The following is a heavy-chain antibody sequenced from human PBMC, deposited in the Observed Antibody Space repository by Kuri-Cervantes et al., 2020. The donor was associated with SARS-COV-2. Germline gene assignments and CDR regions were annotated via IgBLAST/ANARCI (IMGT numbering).Heavy chain of an antibody. CDR2: INSDGSTT. V-gene: IGHV3-74*01. CDR3: ARAPDYGDYYYYCMDV. CDR1: GFTFSSYW. Sequence: GGSLRLACAASGFTFSSYWMHWVRQAPGKGLVWVSLINSDGSTTSYADSVKGRFTISGDNAKNTLYLQMHSLRAEDTAVYYCARAPDYGDYYYYCMDVWGQGTTVTVSS. J-gene: IGHJ6*02. D-gene: IGHD4-17*01.